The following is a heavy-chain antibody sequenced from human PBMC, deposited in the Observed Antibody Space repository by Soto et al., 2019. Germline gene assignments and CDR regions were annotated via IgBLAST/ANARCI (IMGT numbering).Heavy chain of an antibody. CDR1: GYTFRGYG. V-gene: IGHV3-48*02. D-gene: IGHD1-26*01. CDR2: ISSDETIV. Sequence: GRSLRLSCEGLGYTFRGYGMIWVRQAPGKGLECVSYISSDETIVNYADSVKGRFTISRDSAKNSLFLQMNSLRDEDTAVYYCVRGGGVGTTWGYYWGQGAQVTVSS. J-gene: IGHJ4*02. CDR3: VRGGGVGTTWGYY.